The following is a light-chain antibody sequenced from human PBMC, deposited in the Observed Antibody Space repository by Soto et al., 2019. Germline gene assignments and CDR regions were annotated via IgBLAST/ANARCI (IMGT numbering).Light chain of an antibody. CDR2: DAS. CDR1: QSISSW. J-gene: IGKJ4*01. CDR3: QQYNSPPLT. Sequence: DIQMTQSPSTLSASVGDRVTITCRASQSISSWLAWYQQKPGKAPKLLIYDASSLESGVPSRFSGSGSGTEFTLTISSLQPDDFATYYCQQYNSPPLTFGGGSKVEIK. V-gene: IGKV1-5*01.